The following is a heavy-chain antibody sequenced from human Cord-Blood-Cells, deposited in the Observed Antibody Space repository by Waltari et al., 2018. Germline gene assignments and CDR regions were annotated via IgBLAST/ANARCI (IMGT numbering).Heavy chain of an antibody. D-gene: IGHD7-27*01. CDR2: INHSGST. V-gene: IGHV4-34*01. J-gene: IGHJ6*03. CDR1: GGSFSGYY. Sequence: QVQLQQWGAGLLKPSETLSLTCAVYGGSFSGYYWSWIRQPPGKGLEWIGEINHSGSTNYNPSLKSRVTISVDTSKNQFSLKLSSVTAADTAVYYCARGPQLGIYYYYYMDVWGKGTTVTVSS. CDR3: ARGPQLGIYYYYYMDV.